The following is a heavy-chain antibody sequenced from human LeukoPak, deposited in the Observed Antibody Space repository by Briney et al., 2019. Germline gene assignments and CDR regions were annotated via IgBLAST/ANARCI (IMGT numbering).Heavy chain of an antibody. V-gene: IGHV3-30*02. CDR3: ARDEGGMDDILTGYVI. J-gene: IGHJ4*02. CDR2: IRYDGSNK. Sequence: GGSLRLSCAASGFTFSSYGMHWVRQAPGKGLEWVAFIRYDGSNKYYADSVKGRFTISRDNSKNTLYLQMNSLRAEDTAVYYCARDEGGMDDILTGYVIWGQGTLVTVSS. CDR1: GFTFSSYG. D-gene: IGHD3-9*01.